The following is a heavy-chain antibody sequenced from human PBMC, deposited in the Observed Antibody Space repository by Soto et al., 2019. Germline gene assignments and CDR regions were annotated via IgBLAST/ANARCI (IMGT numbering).Heavy chain of an antibody. CDR3: ARDQNLFWSGYYYYYYGMDV. CDR2: ISAYNGNT. Sequence: ASVKVSCKASGYTFTSYGISWVRQAPGQGLEWMGWISAYNGNTNYAQKLQGRVTMATDTSTSTAYMELRSLRSDDTAVYYCARDQNLFWSGYYYYYYGMDVWGQGTTVTVSS. CDR1: GYTFTSYG. D-gene: IGHD3-3*01. J-gene: IGHJ6*02. V-gene: IGHV1-18*01.